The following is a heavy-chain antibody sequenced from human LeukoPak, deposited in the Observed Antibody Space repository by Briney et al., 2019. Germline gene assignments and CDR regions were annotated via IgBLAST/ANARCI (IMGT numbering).Heavy chain of an antibody. CDR2: IFPGDYDT. D-gene: IGHD2-15*01. V-gene: IGHV5-51*01. CDR3: ASPGYCSGGSFYVAY. J-gene: IGHJ4*02. Sequence: GESLKISCKGSGYSYTSYWIGWVRQMPGTGLERMGIIFPGDYDTGYSPYFPGQVTIVADMSVSTAYLQWSRLKASDTAMYYGASPGYCSGGSFYVAYWGQGTLVTVSS. CDR1: GYSYTSYW.